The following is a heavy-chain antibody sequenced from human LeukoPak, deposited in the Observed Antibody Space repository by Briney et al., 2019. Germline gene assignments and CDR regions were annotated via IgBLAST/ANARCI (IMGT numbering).Heavy chain of an antibody. CDR2: ISGSGGST. J-gene: IGHJ3*02. CDR3: AKGRRDYDSSGYYYGGDAFDI. D-gene: IGHD3-22*01. CDR1: GFTFSSYA. V-gene: IGHV3-23*01. Sequence: GGSLRLSCAASGFTFSSYAMSWVRQAPGKGLEWVSAISGSGGSTYYADSVKGRFTISRDNSKNTLYLQMNSLRAEDTAVYYCAKGRRDYDSSGYYYGGDAFDIWGQGTMVTVSS.